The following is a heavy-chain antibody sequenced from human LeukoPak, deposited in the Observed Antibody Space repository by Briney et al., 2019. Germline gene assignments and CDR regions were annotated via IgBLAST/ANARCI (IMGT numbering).Heavy chain of an antibody. Sequence: GASVKVSCKASGYAFTSYGISCVRQAPGQGLEWMGWISAYNGNTNYAQKLQGRVTMTTDTSTSTAYMELRSLRSDDTAVYYCARANGGFAYYDILTGYDYWGQGTLVTVSS. J-gene: IGHJ4*02. CDR1: GYAFTSYG. CDR2: ISAYNGNT. CDR3: ARANGGFAYYDILTGYDY. D-gene: IGHD3-9*01. V-gene: IGHV1-18*04.